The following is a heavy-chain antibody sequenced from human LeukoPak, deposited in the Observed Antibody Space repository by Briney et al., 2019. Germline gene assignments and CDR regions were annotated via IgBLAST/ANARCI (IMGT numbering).Heavy chain of an antibody. J-gene: IGHJ3*02. D-gene: IGHD2-2*01. Sequence: SETLSLTCTFSGGSISSSTYSWGWIRQPPGKGLEWIATIYYSGSTYYNPSLKGRVTISVDTSKNQFSLKLSSVTAADTAVYYCARLIRDCSSTSCYYDAFDIWGQGTMVTVSS. CDR1: GGSISSSTYS. CDR3: ARLIRDCSSTSCYYDAFDI. CDR2: IYYSGST. V-gene: IGHV4-39*01.